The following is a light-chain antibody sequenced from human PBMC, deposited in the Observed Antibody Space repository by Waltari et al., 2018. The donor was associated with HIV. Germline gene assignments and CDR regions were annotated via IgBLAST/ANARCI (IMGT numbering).Light chain of an antibody. CDR3: SSYITTGTIL. Sequence: QSALTQPASVSGSLGQSITISCIGSSGDIGTYNHFSWYQQYPGKAPLLLILDVPTRHSGIPFRFSGSKSGRTATLTISGLQAEDEADYYCSSYITTGTILFGGGTKVTVL. CDR1: SGDIGTYNH. J-gene: IGLJ3*02. V-gene: IGLV2-14*03. CDR2: DVP.